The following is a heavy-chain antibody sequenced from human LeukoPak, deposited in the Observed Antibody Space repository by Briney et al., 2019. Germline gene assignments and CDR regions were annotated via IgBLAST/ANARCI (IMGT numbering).Heavy chain of an antibody. J-gene: IGHJ4*02. V-gene: IGHV3-7*01. CDR3: ARGLGYCSSISCYEGALQDY. CDR2: IKQDGSEK. CDR1: GFTFSSYW. D-gene: IGHD2-2*01. Sequence: PPGGSLRLSCAASGFTFSSYWMSWVRQAPGKGLEWVANIKQDGSEKYYVDSVKGRFTISRDTAKNSLYLQMNSLRAEDTAVYYCARGLGYCSSISCYEGALQDYWGQGTLVTVSS.